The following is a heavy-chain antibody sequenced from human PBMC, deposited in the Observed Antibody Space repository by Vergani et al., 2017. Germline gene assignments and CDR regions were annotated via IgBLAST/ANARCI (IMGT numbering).Heavy chain of an antibody. J-gene: IGHJ3*02. CDR2: LSASDRRT. V-gene: IGHV3-23*01. Sequence: EVQLLESGGDLVQPGGSLRLSCAASGFTFIMHAMSWVRQAPGKGLEWVSTLSASDRRTHYADSVKGRFTISRDNSKNTLYLQMNSLRAEDTAVYYCAKHMTTVTLDAFDIWGQGTMVTVSS. CDR1: GFTFIMHA. D-gene: IGHD4-17*01. CDR3: AKHMTTVTLDAFDI.